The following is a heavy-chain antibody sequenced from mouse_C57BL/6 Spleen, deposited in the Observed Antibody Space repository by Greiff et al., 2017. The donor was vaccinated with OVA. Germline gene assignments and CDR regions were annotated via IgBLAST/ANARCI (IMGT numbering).Heavy chain of an antibody. D-gene: IGHD2-4*01. CDR3: ARIYDYDGGYYAMDY. CDR1: GYTFTDYN. Sequence: VQLQQSGPELVKPGASVKMSCKASGYTFTDYNMHWVKQSHGKSLEWIGYINPNNGGTSYNQKFKGKATLTVNKYSSTAYMELRSLTSEDSAVYYCARIYDYDGGYYAMDYWGQGTSVTVSS. V-gene: IGHV1-22*01. J-gene: IGHJ4*01. CDR2: INPNNGGT.